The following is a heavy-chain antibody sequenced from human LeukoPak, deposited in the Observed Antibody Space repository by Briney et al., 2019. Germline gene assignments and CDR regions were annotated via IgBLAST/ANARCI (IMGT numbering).Heavy chain of an antibody. CDR1: GGSISSSNW. CDR2: IYHSGST. V-gene: IGHV4-4*02. D-gene: IGHD2-21*02. CDR3: ATAAGVVTATLDY. Sequence: PSETLSLTCAVSGGSISSSNWWSWVRQPPGKGLEWIGEIYHSGSTNYNPSLKSRVTISVDKSKNQFSLKLSSVTAADTAVYYCATAAGVVTATLDYWGQGTLVTVSS. J-gene: IGHJ4*02.